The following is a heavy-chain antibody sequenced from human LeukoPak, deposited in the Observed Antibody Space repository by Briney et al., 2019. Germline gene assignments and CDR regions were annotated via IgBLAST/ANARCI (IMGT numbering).Heavy chain of an antibody. D-gene: IGHD3-10*01. Sequence: GGSLKLSCAASGFIFSNYAMSWVRQAPGRGLEWVSTISDSGDSTYYADSVRGRFTISRDNSKNTLYLQMNSLRAEDTAIHYCAKVPYSDYGSGRPPYMDVWGQGTTVAVSS. V-gene: IGHV3-23*01. J-gene: IGHJ6*02. CDR3: AKVPYSDYGSGRPPYMDV. CDR2: ISDSGDST. CDR1: GFIFSNYA.